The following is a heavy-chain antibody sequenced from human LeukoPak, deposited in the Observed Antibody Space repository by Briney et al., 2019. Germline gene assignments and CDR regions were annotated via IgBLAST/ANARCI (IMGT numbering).Heavy chain of an antibody. D-gene: IGHD5-12*01. V-gene: IGHV3-23*01. CDR3: AKDVSIVATMEYYFDY. CDR1: GFIFSNYA. CDR2: ISCRSGST. J-gene: IGHJ4*02. Sequence: PGASLRLSCAASGFIFSNYAMYWVRQAPGKGLEWVSAISCRSGSTYYADSVKGRFTISRDSSKNTLYLQMNSLRAEDTAVYYCAKDVSIVATMEYYFDYWGQGTLVTVSS.